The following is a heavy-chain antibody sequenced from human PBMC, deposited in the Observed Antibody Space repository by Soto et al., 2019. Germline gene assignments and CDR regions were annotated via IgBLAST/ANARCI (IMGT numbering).Heavy chain of an antibody. CDR1: GYTFSTYG. CDR2: LSVYNGNT. Sequence: QVQLVQSGAEVKKPGASVKVSCKASGYTFSTYGISWVRQAPGQGLEWMGWLSVYNGNTYYAQKFQGRVTVTTDTSTSTAYMELRSLRSDDPAVYYCARGRPHDYWGQGTLVTVSS. V-gene: IGHV1-18*01. CDR3: ARGRPHDY. J-gene: IGHJ4*02.